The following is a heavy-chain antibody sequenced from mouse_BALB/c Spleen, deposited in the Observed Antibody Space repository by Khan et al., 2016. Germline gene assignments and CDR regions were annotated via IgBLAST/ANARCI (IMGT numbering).Heavy chain of an antibody. CDR1: GYSITSDYA. CDR3: AREAENYYGYFDY. Sequence: EVRLQESGPGLVKPSQSLSLTCTVTGYSITSDYAWNWIRQFPGNKLEWMGYISYSGSTSYNPSLKSRISITRDTSKNQFFLQLNSVTTEDTATYYCAREAENYYGYFDYWGQGTTLTVSS. J-gene: IGHJ2*01. V-gene: IGHV3-2*02. CDR2: ISYSGST. D-gene: IGHD1-1*01.